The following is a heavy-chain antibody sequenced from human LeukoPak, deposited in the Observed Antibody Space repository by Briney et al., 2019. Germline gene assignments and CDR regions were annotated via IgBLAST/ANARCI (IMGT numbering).Heavy chain of an antibody. V-gene: IGHV4-39*07. CDR2: IYYSGST. J-gene: IGHJ4*02. Sequence: SETLSLTCTVSGGSISSSSYYWGWIRQPPGKGLEWIGSIYYSGSTYYNPSLKSRVTISVDTSKNQFSLKLSSVTAADTAVYYCARDGVCTRDDLGVQYCTNGADWGQGTLVTVSS. D-gene: IGHD2-8*01. CDR3: ARDGVCTRDDLGVQYCTNGAD. CDR1: GGSISSSSYY.